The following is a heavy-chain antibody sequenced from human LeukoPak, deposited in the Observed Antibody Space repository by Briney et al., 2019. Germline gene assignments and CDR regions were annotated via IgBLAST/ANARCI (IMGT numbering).Heavy chain of an antibody. V-gene: IGHV1-2*02. Sequence: ASVKVPCKASGYTFTGYYMHWVRQAPGQGLEWMGWINPDSGGTNYAQKFQGRVTMTRDTSISTAYMELSRLRSDDTAVYYCARDTERPSSGLVGYWGQGTLVTVSS. J-gene: IGHJ4*02. D-gene: IGHD3-10*01. CDR1: GYTFTGYY. CDR3: ARDTERPSSGLVGY. CDR2: INPDSGGT.